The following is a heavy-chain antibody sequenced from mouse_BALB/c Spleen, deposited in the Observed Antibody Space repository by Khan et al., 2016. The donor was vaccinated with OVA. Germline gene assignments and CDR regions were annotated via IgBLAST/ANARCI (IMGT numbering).Heavy chain of an antibody. V-gene: IGHV14-3*02. CDR3: TTLYGNPLAF. D-gene: IGHD2-1*01. Sequence: VQLQPSGAELVKPGASVKLSCSASGFNIKDTYIHWMKQRPEQGLEWIGRIDPPNDDSKYGPKFQAKATLPADTSSNTAYLQLSSLTSEDTAVYYCTTLYGNPLAFWGQGTLVSVSA. CDR2: IDPPNDDS. J-gene: IGHJ3*01. CDR1: GFNIKDTY.